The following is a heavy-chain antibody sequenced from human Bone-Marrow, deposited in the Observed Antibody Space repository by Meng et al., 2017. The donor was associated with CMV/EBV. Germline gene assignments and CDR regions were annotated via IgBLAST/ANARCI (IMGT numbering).Heavy chain of an antibody. CDR1: GYTFSSYG. Sequence: SVKVSCKASGYTFSSYGISWVRQAPGQGLEWMGGIIPILGIANYAQKFQGRVTITADKSTSTAYMELSSLRSEDTAVYYCARDTGDCSSTSCYTWRDYYYYGMAVWGQGNTV. CDR3: ARDTGDCSSTSCYTWRDYYYYGMAV. V-gene: IGHV1-69*10. D-gene: IGHD2-2*02. J-gene: IGHJ6*02. CDR2: IIPILGIA.